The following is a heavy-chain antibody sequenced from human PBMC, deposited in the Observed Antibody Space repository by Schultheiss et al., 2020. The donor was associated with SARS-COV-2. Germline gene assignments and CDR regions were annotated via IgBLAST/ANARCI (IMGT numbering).Heavy chain of an antibody. Sequence: GGSLRLSCKGSGYSFTSYWIGWVHQMPGKGLEWMGIIYPGDSDTRYSPSFQGQVTISADKSISTAYLQWSSLKASDTAMYYCAKSPVDTAMATFDYWGQGTLVTVSS. CDR2: IYPGDSDT. V-gene: IGHV5-51*07. CDR1: GYSFTSYW. D-gene: IGHD5-18*01. J-gene: IGHJ4*02. CDR3: AKSPVDTAMATFDY.